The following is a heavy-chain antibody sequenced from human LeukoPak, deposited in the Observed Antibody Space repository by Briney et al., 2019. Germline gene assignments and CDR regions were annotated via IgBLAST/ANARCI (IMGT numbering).Heavy chain of an antibody. V-gene: IGHV3-7*01. J-gene: IGHJ4*02. CDR1: GFTFSSYW. CDR2: IKQDGSEK. Sequence: GGSLRLSCAASGFTFSSYWMTWVRQAPGKGLEWVANIKQDGSEKYYVDSVRGRFTISRDNTKNSLYLQMNSLRAEDTAVYYCARDRRWTATTVTYFDYWGQGALVTVSS. D-gene: IGHD4-17*01. CDR3: ARDRRWTATTVTYFDY.